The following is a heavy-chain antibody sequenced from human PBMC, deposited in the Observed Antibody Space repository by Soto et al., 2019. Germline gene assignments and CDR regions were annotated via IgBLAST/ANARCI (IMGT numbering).Heavy chain of an antibody. D-gene: IGHD3-3*01. Sequence: QVQLVQSGAEVKKPGASVKVSCKASGYTFTSYGISWVRQAPGQGLEWMGWISAYNGNTNYAQKLQGRVTMTTDTATSTAYMELRSLRSDDTVVYYSARFLEWFPYDAFDIWGQGTMVTVSS. CDR1: GYTFTSYG. CDR3: ARFLEWFPYDAFDI. J-gene: IGHJ3*02. V-gene: IGHV1-18*01. CDR2: ISAYNGNT.